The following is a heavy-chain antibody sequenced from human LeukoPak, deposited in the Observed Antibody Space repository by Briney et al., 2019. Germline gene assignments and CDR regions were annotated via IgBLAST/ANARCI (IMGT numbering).Heavy chain of an antibody. V-gene: IGHV4-39*07. CDR3: ASLYYDSSGYYFRRDKPSKTGDDAFDI. CDR1: GGSISSSSYY. J-gene: IGHJ3*02. CDR2: IYYSGST. Sequence: SETLSLTCTVSGGSISSSSYYWGWIRQPPGKGLEWIGSIYYSGSTYYNPSLKSRVTISVDTSKNQFSLKLSSVTAADTAVYYCASLYYDSSGYYFRRDKPSKTGDDAFDIWGQGTMVTVSS. D-gene: IGHD3-22*01.